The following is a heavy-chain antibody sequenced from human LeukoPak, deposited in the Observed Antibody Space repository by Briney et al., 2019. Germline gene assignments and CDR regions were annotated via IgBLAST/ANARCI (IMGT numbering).Heavy chain of an antibody. V-gene: IGHV3-33*01. J-gene: IGHJ5*02. CDR3: AGSGGYNWFDP. Sequence: GGSLRLSCAASGFTFSSYGMPWVRQAPGKGLEWVAVIWYDGSNKYYADSVKGRFTISRDNSKNTLYLQMNSLRAEDTAVYYCAGSGGYNWFDPWGQGTLVTVSS. CDR1: GFTFSSYG. CDR2: IWYDGSNK. D-gene: IGHD3-10*01.